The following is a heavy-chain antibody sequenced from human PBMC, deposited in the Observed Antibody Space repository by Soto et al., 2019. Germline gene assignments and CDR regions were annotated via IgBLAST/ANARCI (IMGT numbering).Heavy chain of an antibody. CDR2: ISYDGSNK. D-gene: IGHD3-16*02. Sequence: QVQLVESGGGVVQPGRSLRLSCAASGFTFSSYAMHWVRQAPGKGLEWVAVISYDGSNKYYADSVKGRFTISRDNSKNTLYLQMNRLRAEDTAVYYCARVGDYVWGRYRLRYYFDYWGQGTLVTVSS. CDR3: ARVGDYVWGRYRLRYYFDY. J-gene: IGHJ4*02. CDR1: GFTFSSYA. V-gene: IGHV3-30-3*01.